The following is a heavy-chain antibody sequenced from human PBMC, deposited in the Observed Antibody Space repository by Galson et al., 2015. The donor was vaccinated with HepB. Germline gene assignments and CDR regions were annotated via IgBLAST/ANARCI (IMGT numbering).Heavy chain of an antibody. CDR1: GFSISNYG. Sequence: SVKVSCKASGFSISNYGIIWVRQAPGQGLEWMGWISGDNGNTDYAQKAQGRVIMTTDTSTNTVYMQLTSLRSDDTAVYYCARGDIVGYYMDVWGEGTTVTVSS. D-gene: IGHD2-21*01. J-gene: IGHJ6*03. CDR2: ISGDNGNT. V-gene: IGHV1-18*04. CDR3: ARGDIVGYYMDV.